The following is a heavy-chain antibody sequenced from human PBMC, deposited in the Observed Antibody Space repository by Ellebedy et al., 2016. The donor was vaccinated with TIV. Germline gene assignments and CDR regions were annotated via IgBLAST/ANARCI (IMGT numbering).Heavy chain of an antibody. CDR2: ILGGGGET. CDR3: AKDHRPGYSGTHYDFAY. D-gene: IGHD1-26*01. CDR1: GFSFSDHA. V-gene: IGHV3-23*01. Sequence: PGGSLRLSCVASGFSFSDHAMSWVRQAPGKGLEWVSGILGGGGETYYANSVKGRITISRDNSKGTVYLQMSSLRAEDTATYYCAKDHRPGYSGTHYDFAYWGQGTLVTVSS. J-gene: IGHJ4*02.